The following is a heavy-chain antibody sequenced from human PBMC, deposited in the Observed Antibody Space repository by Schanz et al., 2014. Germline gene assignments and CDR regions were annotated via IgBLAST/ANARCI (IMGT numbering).Heavy chain of an antibody. Sequence: EVQLLESGGGLVQPGGSLRLSCLASGFAFSSYGMSWVRQAPGKGLEWVSLISDSGDTAYYADSVKGRFTISRDNFKGALYLQMSSLRAEDTAVYYCAKSLESCPGGRCSRGYFDYWGQGTLVTVSS. CDR3: AKSLESCPGGRCSRGYFDY. CDR1: GFAFSSYG. J-gene: IGHJ4*02. V-gene: IGHV3-23*01. D-gene: IGHD2-8*02. CDR2: ISDSGDTA.